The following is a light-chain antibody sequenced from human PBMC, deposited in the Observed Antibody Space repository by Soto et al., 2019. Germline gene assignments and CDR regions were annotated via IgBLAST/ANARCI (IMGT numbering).Light chain of an antibody. V-gene: IGKV1-17*01. CDR3: QQYNSYGT. CDR2: AAS. Sequence: DIQMTQSPSSLSASVGDRVTITCRASQGIRNDLAWFQQKPGKAPQRLIYAASNLESGVPSRFSGGGSGTEFSLTISSLQPDDFATYYCQQYNSYGTLGQGTKVDIK. J-gene: IGKJ1*01. CDR1: QGIRND.